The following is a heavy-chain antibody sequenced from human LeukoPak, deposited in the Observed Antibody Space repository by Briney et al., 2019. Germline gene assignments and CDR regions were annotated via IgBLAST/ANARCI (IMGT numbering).Heavy chain of an antibody. D-gene: IGHD1-14*01. J-gene: IGHJ4*02. CDR1: EFTFSGYT. Sequence: GGSLRLSCTVSEFTFSGYTMHWVRQAPGKGLEWVSSISSSGLYIYFADSLKGRFTISRDNAKNSLYLQVNSLRAEDTAVYYCAREFEPDYFDYWGQGTLVTVSS. V-gene: IGHV3-21*01. CDR2: ISSSGLYI. CDR3: AREFEPDYFDY.